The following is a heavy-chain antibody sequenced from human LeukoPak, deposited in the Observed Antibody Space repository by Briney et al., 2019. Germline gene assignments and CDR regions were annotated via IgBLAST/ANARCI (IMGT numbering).Heavy chain of an antibody. Sequence: SETLSPTCTVSGGSISSYYWSWIRQPPGKGLEWIAYISDIGSINYNPSLKSRVTISLDTSKNQFSLKLSSVTAADTAVYYCAGHHPRNTVDFWGQGTLVTVSS. V-gene: IGHV4-59*08. CDR2: ISDIGSI. D-gene: IGHD2/OR15-2a*01. J-gene: IGHJ4*02. CDR1: GGSISSYY. CDR3: AGHHPRNTVDF.